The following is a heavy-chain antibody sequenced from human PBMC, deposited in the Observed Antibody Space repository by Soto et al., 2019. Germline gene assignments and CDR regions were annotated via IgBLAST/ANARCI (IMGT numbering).Heavy chain of an antibody. D-gene: IGHD2-21*01. CDR1: GFTFINYA. CDR2: ISGGGDAT. Sequence: EVQLLESGGDSVQPGGSVRLSCAGSGFTFINYAMNWVRQAPGKGLEWVSTISGGGDATFFADSGRGRFTFSRDNSKSTVTLQMNSLGVDDTAVYYCARKVVGSTSRPDYWYFDLWGRGTLVTVSS. V-gene: IGHV3-23*01. J-gene: IGHJ2*01. CDR3: ARKVVGSTSRPDYWYFDL.